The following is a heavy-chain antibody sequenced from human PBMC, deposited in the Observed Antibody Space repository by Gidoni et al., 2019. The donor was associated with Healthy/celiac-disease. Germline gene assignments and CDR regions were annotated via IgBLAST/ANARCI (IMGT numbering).Heavy chain of an antibody. CDR3: ANYDSSGWLAFDI. Sequence: QLQLQESGPGLMKPSETLSLTCTVSGCSISSSSYYWGWIRQPPGKGLEWIGSIYYSGSTYYNPSLKSRVTISVDTSKNQFSLKLSSVTAADTAVYYCANYDSSGWLAFDIWGQGTMVTVSS. V-gene: IGHV4-39*01. J-gene: IGHJ3*02. D-gene: IGHD3-22*01. CDR1: GCSISSSSYY. CDR2: IYYSGST.